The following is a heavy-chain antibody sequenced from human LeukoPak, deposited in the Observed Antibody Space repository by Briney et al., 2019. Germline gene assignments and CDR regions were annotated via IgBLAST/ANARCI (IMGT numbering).Heavy chain of an antibody. Sequence: PGGSLRLSCAASGFTFSSYSMNWVRQAPGKGLEWVSSISSSSSYIYYADSVKGRFTISRDNAKNSLYLQMNSLGAEDTAVYYCARDANRQYYDFWSGYFYYWGQGTLVTVSS. D-gene: IGHD3-3*01. CDR3: ARDANRQYYDFWSGYFYY. J-gene: IGHJ4*02. CDR2: ISSSSSYI. CDR1: GFTFSSYS. V-gene: IGHV3-21*01.